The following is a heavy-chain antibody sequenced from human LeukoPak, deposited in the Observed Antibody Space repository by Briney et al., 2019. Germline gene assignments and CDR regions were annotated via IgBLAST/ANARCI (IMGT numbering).Heavy chain of an antibody. CDR3: ARHEGSGSYYSY. J-gene: IGHJ4*02. Sequence: GESLKISCKGSGYSFTTYWIAWVRQMPGRGLEWMGIISPDDSEIRYSPSFRGRVTISADKSTSTAYLQWSRLRASDTAIYYCARHEGSGSYYSYWGQGTLVTVSS. D-gene: IGHD1-26*01. CDR2: ISPDDSEI. CDR1: GYSFTTYW. V-gene: IGHV5-51*01.